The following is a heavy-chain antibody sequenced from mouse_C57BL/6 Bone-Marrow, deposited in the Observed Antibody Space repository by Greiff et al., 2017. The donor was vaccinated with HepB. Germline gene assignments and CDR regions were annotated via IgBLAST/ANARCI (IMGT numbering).Heavy chain of an antibody. CDR3: ARENFLAWFAY. J-gene: IGHJ3*01. CDR2: INPGSGGT. Sequence: QVQLKESGAELVRPGTSVKVSCKASGYAFTNYLIEWVKQRPGQGLEWIGVINPGSGGTNYNEKFKGKAKLTADKSSSTAYMQLSSLTSEDSAVYFCARENFLAWFAYWGQGTLVTVSA. V-gene: IGHV1-54*01. CDR1: GYAFTNYL.